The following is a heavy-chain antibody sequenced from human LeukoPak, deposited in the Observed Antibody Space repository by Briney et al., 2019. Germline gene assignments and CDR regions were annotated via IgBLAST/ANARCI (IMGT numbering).Heavy chain of an antibody. CDR2: MNPNSGNT. J-gene: IGHJ5*02. D-gene: IGHD6-13*01. V-gene: IGHV1-8*01. Sequence: ASVKFSCKASGYTFTSYDINWVRPATGQGLEWMGWMNPNSGNTGYAQKFQGRVTMTRNTSISTAYMELSSLRSEDTAVYYCARGLEFIFFTAAGTVNWFDPWGQGTLVTVSS. CDR3: ARGLEFIFFTAAGTVNWFDP. CDR1: GYTFTSYD.